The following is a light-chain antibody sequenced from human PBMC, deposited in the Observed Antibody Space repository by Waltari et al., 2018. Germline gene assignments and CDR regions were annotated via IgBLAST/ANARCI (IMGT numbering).Light chain of an antibody. CDR2: DAS. CDR1: QRVSSY. CDR3: QRRSNWPPALT. Sequence: EIVLTQSPVTLSLSPGERATLSCRASQRVSSYLTWYQQKTGQAPRLLIYDASHRTTGLPARFRGGGSVTDFTLTISRLEPEDFAVYYCQRRSNWPPALTFGGGTKVE. J-gene: IGKJ4*01. V-gene: IGKV3-11*01.